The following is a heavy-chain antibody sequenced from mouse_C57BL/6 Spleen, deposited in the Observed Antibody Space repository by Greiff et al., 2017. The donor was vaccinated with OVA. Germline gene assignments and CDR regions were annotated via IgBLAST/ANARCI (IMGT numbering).Heavy chain of an antibody. V-gene: IGHV1-50*01. Sequence: VQLQQPGAELVKPGASVKLSCKASGYTFTSYWMQWVKQRPGQGLEWIGEIDPSDSYTNYNQKFKGKATLTVDTSSSTAYMQLSSLTSGDSAVYYCARGGIPRAMDYWGQGTSVTVSS. CDR1: GYTFTSYW. D-gene: IGHD5-1-1*01. CDR3: ARGGIPRAMDY. CDR2: IDPSDSYT. J-gene: IGHJ4*01.